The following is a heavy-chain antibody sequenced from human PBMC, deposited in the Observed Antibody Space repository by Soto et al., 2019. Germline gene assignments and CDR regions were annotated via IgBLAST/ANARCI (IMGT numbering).Heavy chain of an antibody. D-gene: IGHD3-9*01. J-gene: IGHJ4*02. CDR2: IIPIFGTA. CDR1: GGTFSSYA. V-gene: IGHV1-69*01. Sequence: QVQLVQSGAEVKKPGSSVKVSCKASGGTFSSYAISWVRQAPGQGLEWMGGIIPIFGTANYAQKFQGRVTITADESTSTAYMELSSLRSEDTAVYYWARVPVRYFDWSQWYYFAYWGQGTLVTVSS. CDR3: ARVPVRYFDWSQWYYFAY.